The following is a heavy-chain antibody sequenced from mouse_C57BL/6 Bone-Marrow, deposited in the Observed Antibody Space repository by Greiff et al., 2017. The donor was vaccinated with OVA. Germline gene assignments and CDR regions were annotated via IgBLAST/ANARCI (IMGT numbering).Heavy chain of an antibody. J-gene: IGHJ2*01. CDR2: INPSNGGT. D-gene: IGHD1-1*01. Sequence: QVQLQQPGPELVKPGASVKLSCKASGYTFTSYWMHWVKQRPGQGLEWIGNINPSNGGTNYNEKFKSKATLTVDKSSSTAYMQLSSLTSEDSAVYYCAREGPYYYYGSSSYYFDYWGQGTTLTVSS. CDR3: AREGPYYYYGSSSYYFDY. CDR1: GYTFTSYW. V-gene: IGHV1-53*01.